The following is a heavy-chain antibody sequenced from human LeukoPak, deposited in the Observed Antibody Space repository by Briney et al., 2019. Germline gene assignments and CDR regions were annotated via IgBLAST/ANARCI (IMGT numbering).Heavy chain of an antibody. Sequence: PGGSLRLSCAASGFTFSSYGMHWVRQAPGKGLEWVVVIWYDGSNKYYADSVKGRFTISRDNSKNTLYLQMNSLRAEDTAVYYCARDNVGQFDPWGQGTLVTVSS. V-gene: IGHV3-33*01. CDR3: ARDNVGQFDP. CDR2: IWYDGSNK. CDR1: GFTFSSYG. J-gene: IGHJ5*02.